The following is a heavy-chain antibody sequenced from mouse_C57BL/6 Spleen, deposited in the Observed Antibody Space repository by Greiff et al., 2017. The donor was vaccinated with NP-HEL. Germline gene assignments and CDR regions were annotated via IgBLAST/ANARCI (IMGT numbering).Heavy chain of an antibody. D-gene: IGHD1-1*01. CDR3: ARDGSSHWYFDV. CDR1: GYTFTSYT. V-gene: IGHV1-4*01. CDR2: INPRSGYT. J-gene: IGHJ1*03. Sequence: QVHVKQSGAELARPGVSVKMSCKASGYTFTSYTMHWVKQRPGQGLEWIGYINPRSGYTKYNQKFKDKANLTADKSSSTAYMQLSSLTSEDSAVYCCARDGSSHWYFDVWGTGTTVTVSS.